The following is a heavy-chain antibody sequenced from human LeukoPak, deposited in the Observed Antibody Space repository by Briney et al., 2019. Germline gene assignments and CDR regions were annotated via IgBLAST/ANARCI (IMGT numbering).Heavy chain of an antibody. V-gene: IGHV4-59*08. Sequence: SETLSLTCTVSGGSISSYYWSWIRQPPGKGLEWIGYIYYSGSTNYNPSLKSRVTISVDTSKNQSSLKLSSVTAADTAVYYCARHGGGYGWRWYNWFDPWGQGTLVTVSS. CDR2: IYYSGST. J-gene: IGHJ5*02. CDR1: GGSISSYY. CDR3: ARHGGGYGWRWYNWFDP. D-gene: IGHD4-23*01.